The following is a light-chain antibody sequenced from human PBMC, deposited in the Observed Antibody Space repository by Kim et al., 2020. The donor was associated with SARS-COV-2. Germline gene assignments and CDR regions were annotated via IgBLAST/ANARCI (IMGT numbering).Light chain of an antibody. CDR1: SSDVCGYNY. J-gene: IGLJ3*02. CDR3: SSYTSSSTNWV. V-gene: IGLV2-14*03. Sequence: QSALTQPASVSGSPGQSITISCTGTSSDVCGYNYVSWYQQHPGKAPKLMIYDVSNRPSGVSNRFSGSKSGNTASLTISGLQAEDEADYYCSSYTSSSTNWVFGGGTQLTVL. CDR2: DVS.